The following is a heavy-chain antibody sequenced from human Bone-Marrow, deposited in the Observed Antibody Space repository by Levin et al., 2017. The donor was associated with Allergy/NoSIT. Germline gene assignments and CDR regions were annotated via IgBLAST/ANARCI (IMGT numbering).Heavy chain of an antibody. V-gene: IGHV4-34*01. D-gene: IGHD3-10*01. CDR1: GGSFSGYY. CDR3: ARGAVYGPWYFDL. J-gene: IGHJ2*01. CDR2: INHSGST. Sequence: MASETLSLTCAVYGGSFSGYYWSWIRQPPGKGLEWIGEINHSGSTNYNPSLKSRVTISVDTSKNQFSLKLSSVTAADTAVYYCARGAVYGPWYFDLWGRGTLVTVSS.